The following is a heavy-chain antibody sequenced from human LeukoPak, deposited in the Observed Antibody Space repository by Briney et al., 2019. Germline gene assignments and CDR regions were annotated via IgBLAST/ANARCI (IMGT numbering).Heavy chain of an antibody. Sequence: SETLSLTCAVYGGSFSGYYWSWIRQPPGKGLEWIGEINHSGSTNYNPSLKSRVTISVDTSKNQFSLKLSSVTAADTAVYYCARGARGGNSTPYFYYYYMDVWGKGTTVTISS. CDR2: INHSGST. J-gene: IGHJ6*03. CDR1: GGSFSGYY. CDR3: ARGARGGNSTPYFYYYYMDV. D-gene: IGHD4-23*01. V-gene: IGHV4-34*01.